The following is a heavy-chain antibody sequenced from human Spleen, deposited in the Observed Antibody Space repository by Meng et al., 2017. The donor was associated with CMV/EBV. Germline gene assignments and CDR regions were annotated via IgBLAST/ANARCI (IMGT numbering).Heavy chain of an antibody. CDR2: INPNSGGT. D-gene: IGHD1-26*01. Sequence: VSCKASGYPFAGYYMHWVRQAPGRGLEWMGWINPNSGGTTYAQEFQGRVTMTRDTSISTAYMELSRLRSDDTAVYYCARGIVGVDYWGQGTLVTVSS. V-gene: IGHV1-2*02. CDR1: GYPFAGYY. CDR3: ARGIVGVDY. J-gene: IGHJ4*02.